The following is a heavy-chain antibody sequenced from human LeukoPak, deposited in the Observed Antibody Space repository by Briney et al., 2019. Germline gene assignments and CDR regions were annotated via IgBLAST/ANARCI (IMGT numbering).Heavy chain of an antibody. CDR3: GKRKGSNHGEFDY. Sequence: GGSLRLSCAASGFTFSSYAMSWVRQAPGTGLEWVSAISGSGGNTYYADSVKGRFTISSDNSKNTLYLQMNSLRAEDTAVYHCGKRKGSNHGEFDYWGQGTLVTVSA. V-gene: IGHV3-23*01. CDR2: ISGSGGNT. J-gene: IGHJ4*02. D-gene: IGHD6-13*01. CDR1: GFTFSSYA.